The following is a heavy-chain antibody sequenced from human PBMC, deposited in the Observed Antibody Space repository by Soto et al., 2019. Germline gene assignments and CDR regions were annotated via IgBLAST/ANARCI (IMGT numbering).Heavy chain of an antibody. CDR2: ISGSSNYI. J-gene: IGHJ5*02. V-gene: IGHV3-21*01. D-gene: IGHD6-6*01. CDR3: ASPPDASGKS. CDR1: GFSFSSDI. Sequence: GGSLRLSCAASGFSFSSDIVYWVRQPPGKGLEWVSSISGSSNYIYYSDSVKGRFTVSRDNAKNSLYLQMSSLRAEDTAVYYCASPPDASGKSWGQGTLVTVSS.